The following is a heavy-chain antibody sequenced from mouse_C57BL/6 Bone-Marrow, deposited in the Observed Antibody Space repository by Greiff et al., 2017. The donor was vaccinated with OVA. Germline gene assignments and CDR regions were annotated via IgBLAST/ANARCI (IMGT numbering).Heavy chain of an antibody. V-gene: IGHV1-63*01. Sequence: VQLQQSGAELVRPGTSVKMSCKASGYTFTNYWIGWAKQRPGHGLEWIGDIYPGGGYTNYNEKFKGKATLTADKSSSTAYMQFSSLTSEDSAIYYCARGRIYYDYGNWYFDVWGTGTTVTVSS. CDR3: ARGRIYYDYGNWYFDV. CDR1: GYTFTNYW. J-gene: IGHJ1*03. CDR2: IYPGGGYT. D-gene: IGHD2-4*01.